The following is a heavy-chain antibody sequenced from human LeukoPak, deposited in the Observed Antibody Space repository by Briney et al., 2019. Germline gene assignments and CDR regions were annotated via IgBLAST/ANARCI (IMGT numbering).Heavy chain of an antibody. CDR3: ARQGSYGDYMLVDY. J-gene: IGHJ4*02. D-gene: IGHD4-17*01. CDR1: GGSISSYY. V-gene: IGHV4-4*07. Sequence: PSETLSLTCTVSGGSISSYYWSWIRQPAGKGLEWIGRIYTSGSTNYNPSLKSRVTMSVDMSKNQFSLKLSSVTAADTAEYYCARQGSYGDYMLVDYWGQGTRVTVSS. CDR2: IYTSGST.